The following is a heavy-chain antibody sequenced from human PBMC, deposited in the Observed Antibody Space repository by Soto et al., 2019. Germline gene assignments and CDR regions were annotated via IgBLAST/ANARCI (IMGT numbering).Heavy chain of an antibody. CDR2: ISNSGDTI. J-gene: IGHJ4*02. Sequence: GGSLRLSXAGSGFTFGDSYMSWVRQAPGKGLEWVSYISNSGDTISYADSVRGRFTISRDNAENSLYLQMNSLRAEDTAVYYCARFGEGDSGYYPEFDYWGPGTLVTVSS. CDR3: ARFGEGDSGYYPEFDY. CDR1: GFTFGDSY. V-gene: IGHV3-11*04. D-gene: IGHD3-22*01.